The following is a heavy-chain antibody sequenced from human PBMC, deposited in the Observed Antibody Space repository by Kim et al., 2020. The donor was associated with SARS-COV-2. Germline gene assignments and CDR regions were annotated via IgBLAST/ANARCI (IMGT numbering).Heavy chain of an antibody. D-gene: IGHD3-22*01. CDR3: AKISYYYDSSGYYRRYYFDY. Sequence: RFTISRDNSKNTLYLQMNSLRAEDTAVYYCAKISYYYDSSGYYRRYYFDYWGQGTLVTVSS. V-gene: IGHV3-23*01. J-gene: IGHJ4*02.